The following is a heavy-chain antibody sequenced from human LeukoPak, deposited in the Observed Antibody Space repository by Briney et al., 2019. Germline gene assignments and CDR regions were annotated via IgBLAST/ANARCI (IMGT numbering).Heavy chain of an antibody. V-gene: IGHV3-23*01. CDR1: GFSFSSYA. D-gene: IGHD2-15*01. Sequence: GGSLRLSCAASGFSFSSYAVSWVRQAPGQGLEWVSGISDGGSRTYYADSVKGRFTISRDSSIDTLFLQMNSLRVEDTAVYFCAKELRPNDYWGQGTLVTVSS. J-gene: IGHJ4*02. CDR3: AKELRPNDY. CDR2: ISDGGSRT.